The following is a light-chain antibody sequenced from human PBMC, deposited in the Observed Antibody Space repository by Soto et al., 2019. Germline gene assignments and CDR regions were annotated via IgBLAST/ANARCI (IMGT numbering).Light chain of an antibody. CDR1: SSDVGTCSY. J-gene: IGLJ1*01. CDR2: EVS. CDR3: SSYTTSSTPSYV. Sequence: QSALTQPASVSGSPGQSITISCTGTSSDVGTCSYVSWYQHHPGKAPKLIIYEVSNRPSGVSSRFSGSNSDNTASLTISGLLADDEADYYCSSYTTSSTPSYVFGTGTKVTVL. V-gene: IGLV2-14*01.